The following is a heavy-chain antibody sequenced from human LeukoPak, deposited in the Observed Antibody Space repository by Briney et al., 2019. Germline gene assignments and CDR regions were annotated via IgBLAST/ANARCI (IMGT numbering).Heavy chain of an antibody. Sequence: GASVKVPCKASGYTFTGYYMHWVRQAPGQGLEWMGWINPNSGGTNYTQKFQGWVTMTRDTSISTAYMELSRLRSDDTAVYYCARDLDSSSRGYFDYWGQGTLVTVSS. D-gene: IGHD6-13*01. CDR2: INPNSGGT. CDR1: GYTFTGYY. CDR3: ARDLDSSSRGYFDY. V-gene: IGHV1-2*04. J-gene: IGHJ4*02.